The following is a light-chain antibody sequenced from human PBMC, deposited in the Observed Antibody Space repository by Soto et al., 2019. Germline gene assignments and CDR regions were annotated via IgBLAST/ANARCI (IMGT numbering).Light chain of an antibody. Sequence: VISQCPDTQSASPGEGAELSCRASQSVGSRVAWYQQKFGQPPTLLIYETSTRANGIPARFSGSGSGTDFTLSISSLQPADVGIYSCQQYHNRPPLTFGQGTRLEIK. V-gene: IGKV3-15*01. CDR1: QSVGSR. CDR3: QQYHNRPPLT. J-gene: IGKJ5*01. CDR2: ETS.